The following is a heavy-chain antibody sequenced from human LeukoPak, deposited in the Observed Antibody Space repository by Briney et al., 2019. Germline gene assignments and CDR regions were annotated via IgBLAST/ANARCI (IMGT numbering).Heavy chain of an antibody. CDR3: ARGGSSYLSTDFDY. Sequence: SETLSLTCTVSGGSISSYYWSWIRQPAGKGLEWIGRIYTSGSTNYNPSLKSRVTMSVDTSKSQFSLKLSSVTAADTAVYYCARGGSSYLSTDFDYWGQGTLVTVSS. CDR2: IYTSGST. J-gene: IGHJ4*02. V-gene: IGHV4-4*07. D-gene: IGHD1-26*01. CDR1: GGSISSYY.